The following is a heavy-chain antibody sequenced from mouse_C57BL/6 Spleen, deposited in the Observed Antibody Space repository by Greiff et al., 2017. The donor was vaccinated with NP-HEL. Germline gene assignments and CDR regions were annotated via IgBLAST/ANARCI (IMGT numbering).Heavy chain of an antibody. CDR3: ATGYYYGSSPYYAMDY. CDR1: GFTFSDYG. D-gene: IGHD1-1*01. V-gene: IGHV5-17*01. Sequence: EVKLVESGGGLVKPGGSLKLSCAASGFTFSDYGMHWVRQAPEKGLEWVAYISSGSSTIYYADTVKGRFTISRDNAKNTLFLQMTSLRSEDTAMYYCATGYYYGSSPYYAMDYWGQGTSVTVSS. CDR2: ISSGSSTI. J-gene: IGHJ4*01.